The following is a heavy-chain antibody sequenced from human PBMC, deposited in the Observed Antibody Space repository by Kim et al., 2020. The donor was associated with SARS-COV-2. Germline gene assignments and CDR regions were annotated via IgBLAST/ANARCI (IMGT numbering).Heavy chain of an antibody. J-gene: IGHJ6*02. CDR2: IYTSGST. Sequence: SETLSLTCTVSGGSISSGSYYWSWIRQPAGKGLEWIGRIYTSGSTNYNPSLKSRVTISVDTSKNQFSLKLSSVTAADTAVYYCARGDGSGNYYYYGMDVWGQGTTVTVSS. CDR3: ARGDGSGNYYYYGMDV. CDR1: GGSISSGSYY. D-gene: IGHD3-10*01. V-gene: IGHV4-61*02.